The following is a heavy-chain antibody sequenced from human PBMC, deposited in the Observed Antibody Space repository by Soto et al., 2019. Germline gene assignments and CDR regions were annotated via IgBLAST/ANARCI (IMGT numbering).Heavy chain of an antibody. D-gene: IGHD2-2*01. J-gene: IGHJ6*02. Sequence: QPGGSLRLSCTASGFTFSSYAMSWVRQAPGKGLEWVSLISWDGGSTYYADSVKGRFTISRDNSKNSLYLQMNSLRTEDTALYYCAKGLLGYCSSTSCYEKNYYYYGMDVWGQGTTVTVSS. CDR1: GFTFSSYA. V-gene: IGHV3-43*02. CDR2: ISWDGGST. CDR3: AKGLLGYCSSTSCYEKNYYYYGMDV.